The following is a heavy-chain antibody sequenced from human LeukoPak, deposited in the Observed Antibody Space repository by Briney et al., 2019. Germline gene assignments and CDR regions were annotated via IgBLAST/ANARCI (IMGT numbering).Heavy chain of an antibody. J-gene: IGHJ4*02. D-gene: IGHD3-10*01. V-gene: IGHV4-38-2*02. CDR2: IYHSGST. CDR3: ARESNVLLWFGKHYYFDY. CDR1: GYSISSGYY. Sequence: PSETLSLTCTVSGYSISSGYYWGWIRQPPGKGLEWIGSIYHSGSTYYNPSLKSRVTISVDTSKNQFSLKLSSVTAADTAVYYCARESNVLLWFGKHYYFDYWGQGTLVTVSS.